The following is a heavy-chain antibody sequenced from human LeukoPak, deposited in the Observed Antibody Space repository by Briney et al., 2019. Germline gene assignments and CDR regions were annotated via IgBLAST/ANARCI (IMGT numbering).Heavy chain of an antibody. CDR2: IYSGGST. CDR3: ARDHPDYYYYGMDV. Sequence: PGGSLRLSCAASGFTVSSNYMSWVRQAPGKGLEWVSVIYSGGSTYYADSVKGRFTISRHNSKNTLYLQMNSLRAEDTAVYYCARDHPDYYYYGMDVWGQGTTVTVSS. CDR1: GFTVSSNY. V-gene: IGHV3-53*04. J-gene: IGHJ6*02.